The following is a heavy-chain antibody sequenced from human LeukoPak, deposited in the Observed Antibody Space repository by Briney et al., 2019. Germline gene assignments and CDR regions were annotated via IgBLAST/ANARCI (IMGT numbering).Heavy chain of an antibody. D-gene: IGHD1-26*01. J-gene: IGHJ4*02. V-gene: IGHV3-30*18. CDR3: ANKEWELPSV. CDR1: GFTFSRYG. CDR2: ISYDGSNK. Sequence: GGSLRLSCVASGFTFSRYGMHWVRQAPGKGLEWVAVISYDGSNKYYEDSVKGRFTIPRDNSKNTLYLQMNSLRAEDTAVYYCANKEWELPSVWGQGTLVSVSS.